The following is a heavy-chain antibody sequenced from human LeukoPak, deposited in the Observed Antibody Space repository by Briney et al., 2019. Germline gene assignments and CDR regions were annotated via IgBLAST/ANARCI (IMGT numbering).Heavy chain of an antibody. CDR3: ARANYYDSSGYSRGAFDI. CDR1: GGSISSSSFY. J-gene: IGHJ3*02. V-gene: IGHV4-39*07. CDR2: ISHRGST. Sequence: SETLSLTCTVSGGSISSSSFYWGWIRQPPGKGLEWIGEISHRGSTYYNPSLKSRVTISVDTSKNQFSLKLSSVTAADTAVYYCARANYYDSSGYSRGAFDIWGQGTMVTVSS. D-gene: IGHD3-22*01.